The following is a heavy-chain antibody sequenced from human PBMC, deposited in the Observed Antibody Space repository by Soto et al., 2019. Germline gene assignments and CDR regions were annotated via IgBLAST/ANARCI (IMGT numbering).Heavy chain of an antibody. CDR2: IFPDDSDT. Sequence: GESLKISCKASGYIIKNYWIGWVRQMPGQGLEWMGIIFPDDSDTRYSPSFQGHVTISVDKSISTAYVQWSSLKASDTAMYYCARHSYGIGDYWGQGTLVTVSS. D-gene: IGHD5-18*01. CDR3: ARHSYGIGDY. CDR1: GYIIKNYW. V-gene: IGHV5-51*01. J-gene: IGHJ4*02.